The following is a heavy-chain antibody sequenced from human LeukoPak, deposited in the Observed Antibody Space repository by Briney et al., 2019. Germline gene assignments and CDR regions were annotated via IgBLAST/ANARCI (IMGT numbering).Heavy chain of an antibody. CDR1: GYSFTSYW. V-gene: IGHV5-51*01. CDR3: ASAGDTSDYFYFSAFDI. D-gene: IGHD3-22*01. CDR2: IYPGDSDT. Sequence: GESLKISCKGSGYSFTSYWIGWLRQMPGKGLEWMGIIYPGDSDTTYSPSFQGQVTISADKSISTAYLQWSSLKASDTAMYYCASAGDTSDYFYFSAFDIWGQGTMVTVSS. J-gene: IGHJ3*02.